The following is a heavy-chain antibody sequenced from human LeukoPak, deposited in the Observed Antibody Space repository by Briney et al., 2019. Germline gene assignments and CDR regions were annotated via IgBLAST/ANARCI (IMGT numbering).Heavy chain of an antibody. D-gene: IGHD2-15*01. Sequence: PSETLSLTCAVYGGSFSGYYWSWIRQPPGKGLEWIGEINHSGSTNYNPSLKSRVTISVDTSKNQFSLKLSSVTAADTAVYYCARGEIMYRSGSCYWFDPWGQGTLVTVSS. J-gene: IGHJ5*02. CDR3: ARGEIMYRSGSCYWFDP. V-gene: IGHV4-34*01. CDR2: INHSGST. CDR1: GGSFSGYY.